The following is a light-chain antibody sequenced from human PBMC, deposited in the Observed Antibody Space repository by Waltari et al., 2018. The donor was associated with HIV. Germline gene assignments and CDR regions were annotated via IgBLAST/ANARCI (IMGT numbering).Light chain of an antibody. CDR3: ATWDDSLNGHVV. Sequence: QSVLTQPPSASGTPGQRVTISCSGSSSNIGDNTVNWYQQLPGTAPKLLIYTNTRRPSGVPDRFSGSKSGTSASLAISGLQSEDEADYYGATWDDSLNGHVVFGGGTKLTVL. CDR2: TNT. CDR1: SSNIGDNT. J-gene: IGLJ2*01. V-gene: IGLV1-44*01.